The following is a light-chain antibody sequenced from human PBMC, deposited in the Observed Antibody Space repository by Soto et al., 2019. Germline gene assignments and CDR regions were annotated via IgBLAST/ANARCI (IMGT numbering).Light chain of an antibody. J-gene: IGLJ2*01. CDR3: PAFHSSLSVV. V-gene: IGLV1-40*01. Sequence: QSVVTQPPSVSGAPGQRVTISCTGSSSNIGAGYDVHWYQQLPGRAPKLLIYGNTNRPSGVPDRFSGSKSGTSASLAITGLRAEGGADNNCPAFHSSLSVVFGGGTKLTVL. CDR2: GNT. CDR1: SSNIGAGYD.